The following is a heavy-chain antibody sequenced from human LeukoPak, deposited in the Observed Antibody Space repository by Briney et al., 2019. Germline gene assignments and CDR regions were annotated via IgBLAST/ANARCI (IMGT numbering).Heavy chain of an antibody. Sequence: GGSLRLSCAASGFSFSSYWMHWVRQAPGRGLVWVSRLNTDGSSTNYADSVKGRFTISRDNAKNSVYLQMNSLRAEDTAVYYCARADGRGPGGHFDFWGQGALVSVSS. D-gene: IGHD5-24*01. J-gene: IGHJ4*02. CDR2: LNTDGSST. CDR3: ARADGRGPGGHFDF. CDR1: GFSFSSYW. V-gene: IGHV3-74*01.